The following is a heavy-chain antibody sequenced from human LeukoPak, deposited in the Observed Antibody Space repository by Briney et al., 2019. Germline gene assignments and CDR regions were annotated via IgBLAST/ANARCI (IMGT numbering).Heavy chain of an antibody. CDR2: IIPIFGTA. Sequence: SVKVSCKASGGTFSSYAISWVRQAPGQGLEWMGGIIPIFGTANYAQKFQGRVTISADESTSTAYMELSRLRFEDTAVYYCARIPYYDSSGYVDYWGQGTLVTVSS. D-gene: IGHD3-22*01. J-gene: IGHJ4*02. CDR3: ARIPYYDSSGYVDY. V-gene: IGHV1-69*01. CDR1: GGTFSSYA.